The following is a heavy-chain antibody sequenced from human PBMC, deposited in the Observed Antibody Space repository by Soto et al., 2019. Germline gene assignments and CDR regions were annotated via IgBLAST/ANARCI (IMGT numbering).Heavy chain of an antibody. J-gene: IGHJ5*02. CDR2: IYHSGSS. D-gene: IGHD3-3*01. V-gene: IGHV4-30-4*01. CDR3: ARYCWTTRGTYCFDP. CDR1: GGSLSSGTYY. Sequence: PSETLSLTCTVSGGSLSSGTYYWSWIRQPPGKGLEWIGYIYHSGSSQSNPSLKSRVTISIDTSKNQFSLELKSVTAADTAVYYCARYCWTTRGTYCFDPWGRGGRVTVSS.